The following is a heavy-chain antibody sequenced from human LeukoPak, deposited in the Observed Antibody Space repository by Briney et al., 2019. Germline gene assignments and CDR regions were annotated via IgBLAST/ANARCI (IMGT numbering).Heavy chain of an antibody. CDR3: ARFRSSVSSGWYLYYYYRDV. Sequence: RGGSLRLSRAASGFTLRDYYMSWVREAPGKGLEGVSYIISSGSTIYYTDAERGRFTFSRDNAKNSLYLQMNSLRDEDTAVYYCARFRSSVSSGWYLYYYYRDVWGKGTTVTVSS. CDR1: GFTLRDYY. D-gene: IGHD6-19*01. CDR2: IISSGSTI. J-gene: IGHJ6*03. V-gene: IGHV3-11*04.